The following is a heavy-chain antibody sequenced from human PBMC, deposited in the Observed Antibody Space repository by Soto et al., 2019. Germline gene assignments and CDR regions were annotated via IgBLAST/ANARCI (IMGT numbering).Heavy chain of an antibody. CDR3: ARENRHYYDSSGSQTDVFHI. J-gene: IGHJ3*02. Sequence: QVQLVQSGAEVKKPGSSVKVYCKASGGTFNTYTINWVRQAPGQGLEWMGGIIPRFGTADYAQKFQGRVTITAVASTRTDYMELSSLRFDDTAVYYCARENRHYYDSSGSQTDVFHIWGQGTMVTVSS. CDR1: GGTFNTYT. D-gene: IGHD3-22*01. V-gene: IGHV1-69*01. CDR2: IIPRFGTA.